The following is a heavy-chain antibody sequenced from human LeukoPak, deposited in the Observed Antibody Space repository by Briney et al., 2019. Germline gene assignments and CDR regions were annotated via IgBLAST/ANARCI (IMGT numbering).Heavy chain of an antibody. J-gene: IGHJ4*02. V-gene: IGHV3-7*04. CDR2: IKGDGSEE. CDR3: ARGADYSFDQ. CDR1: GFTFGSSW. Sequence: GGSLRLSCAASGFTFGSSWMNWVRQAPGKGLEWVANIKGDGSEEFYMDSVMGRFTISRDNAKNSLYLQMNSLRAEDTAVYYCARGADYSFDQWGQGTLVTVSS. D-gene: IGHD2-21*01.